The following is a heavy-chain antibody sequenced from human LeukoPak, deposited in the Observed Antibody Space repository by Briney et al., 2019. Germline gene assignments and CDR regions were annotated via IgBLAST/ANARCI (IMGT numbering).Heavy chain of an antibody. J-gene: IGHJ4*02. CDR2: VKQDVNVK. D-gene: IGHD6-19*01. CDR3: ASWPVGWYGEDS. CDR1: GFTFGSYW. Sequence: GGSLRLSCAASGFTFGSYWMNWVRQAPGKGPEWVASVKQDVNVKNYADSVKGRFTISSDNAKRSVFLQMDSLRVEDAAVYYCASWPVGWYGEDSWGQGTLVTVSS. V-gene: IGHV3-7*03.